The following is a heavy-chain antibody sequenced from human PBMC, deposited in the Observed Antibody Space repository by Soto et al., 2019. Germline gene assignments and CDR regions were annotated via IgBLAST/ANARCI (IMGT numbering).Heavy chain of an antibody. CDR1: GFSLTTLGMS. CDR3: VRGEVPSTMVMFFDY. Sequence: SGPTLVDPTQTLTLTCSFSGFSLTTLGMSVSWVRQPPGKALEWLALINWEDDKYYSPSLETRLTISKDTSTNRVLLTMTNLGPADTATYYCVRGEVPSTMVMFFDYWGRGALVTVSS. CDR2: INWEDDK. V-gene: IGHV2-70*20. J-gene: IGHJ4*02. D-gene: IGHD3-10*01.